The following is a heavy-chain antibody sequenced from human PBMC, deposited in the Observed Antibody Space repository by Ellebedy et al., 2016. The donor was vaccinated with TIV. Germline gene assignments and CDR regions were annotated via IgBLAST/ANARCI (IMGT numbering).Heavy chain of an antibody. CDR3: ARVIRGSSGMDV. V-gene: IGHV1-2*02. CDR1: GYTFTAYY. Sequence: ASVKVSCKASGYTFTAYYMHWVRQAPGQGLEWIGWINPDSGVTKFAQKFQGRVTMTRDTSVNTAYMELSRLESDDTAVYYCARVIRGSSGMDVWGQGTTVTVS. J-gene: IGHJ6*02. CDR2: INPDSGVT. D-gene: IGHD6-13*01.